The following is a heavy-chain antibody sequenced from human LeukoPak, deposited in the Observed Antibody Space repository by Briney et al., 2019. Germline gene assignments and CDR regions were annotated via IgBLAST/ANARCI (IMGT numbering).Heavy chain of an antibody. CDR3: ARDIVATIRWDPFDP. J-gene: IGHJ5*02. V-gene: IGHV3-20*04. D-gene: IGHD5-12*01. CDR2: INWNGGST. CDR1: GFTFDDYG. Sequence: GGSLRLSCAASGFTFDDYGMSWVRQAPGKGLEWVSGINWNGGSTGYADSVKGRFTISRDNAKNSLYLQMNSLRAEDTAVYYCARDIVATIRWDPFDPWGQGTLVTVSS.